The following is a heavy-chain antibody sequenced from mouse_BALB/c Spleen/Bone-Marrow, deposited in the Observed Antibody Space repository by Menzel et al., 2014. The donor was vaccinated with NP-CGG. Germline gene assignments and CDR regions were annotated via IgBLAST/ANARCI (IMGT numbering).Heavy chain of an antibody. J-gene: IGHJ1*01. CDR1: GFNIKDTY. Sequence: GQLQQSGAEFVKPGVSVKLSCTASGFNIKDTYMHWVKQRPEQGLEWIGRIDPANGNTKYDPKFQGKATITADTSSNTAYLQLSSLTSEDTAVYYCASYRYGWYFDVWDDAATVKISS. CDR3: ASYRYGWYFDV. D-gene: IGHD2-14*01. V-gene: IGHV14-3*02. CDR2: IDPANGNT.